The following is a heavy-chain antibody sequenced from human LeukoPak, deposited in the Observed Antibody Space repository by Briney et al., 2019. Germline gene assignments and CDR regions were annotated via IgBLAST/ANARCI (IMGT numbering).Heavy chain of an antibody. CDR1: GYTFTNYY. CDR2: INPSGGST. V-gene: IGHV1-46*01. CDR3: ARGYCSGGSCYPPRYSNYGMDV. J-gene: IGHJ6*02. D-gene: IGHD2-15*01. Sequence: ASVKVSCKASGYTFTNYYMHWVRQAPGQGLEWMGIINPSGGSTSYAQKFQGRVTMTRDTSTSTVYMELSSLRSEDTAVYYCARGYCSGGSCYPPRYSNYGMDVWGQGTTVTVSS.